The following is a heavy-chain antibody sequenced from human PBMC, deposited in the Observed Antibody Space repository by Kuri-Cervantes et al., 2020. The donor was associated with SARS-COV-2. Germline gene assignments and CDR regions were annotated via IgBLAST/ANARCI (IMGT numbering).Heavy chain of an antibody. CDR3: ARRDFGSGSYYLDY. Sequence: GGSLRLSCQGSGYSCSSYWIGWVRQMPGKGLEWMGIIYPGDSDTRYSPSFQGQVTISADKSISTAYLQWSSLKASDTAMYYCARRDFGSGSYYLDYWGQGTLVTVSS. V-gene: IGHV5-51*01. J-gene: IGHJ4*02. D-gene: IGHD3-10*01. CDR1: GYSCSSYW. CDR2: IYPGDSDT.